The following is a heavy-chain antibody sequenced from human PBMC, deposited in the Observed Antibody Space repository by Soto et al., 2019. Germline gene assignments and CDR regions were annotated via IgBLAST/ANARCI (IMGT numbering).Heavy chain of an antibody. D-gene: IGHD2-21*02. CDR1: GSSIRSSSHY. CDR3: ARPKYCGGDCSHAGFDY. Sequence: SETLSLNCTVSGSSIRSSSHYWGWIRQPPGKGLEWIGIIYYSGSTYYNPSLKSRVTISVDTSKNQFSQKLSSVTAADTAVYYCARPKYCGGDCSHAGFDYWGQGTLVTVSS. V-gene: IGHV4-39*01. CDR2: IYYSGST. J-gene: IGHJ4*02.